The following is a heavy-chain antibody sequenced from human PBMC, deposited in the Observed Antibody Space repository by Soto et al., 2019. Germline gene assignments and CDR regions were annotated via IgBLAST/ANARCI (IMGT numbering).Heavy chain of an antibody. J-gene: IGHJ6*02. Sequence: GGSLRLSCAASGFTFSSYSMNWVRQAPGKGLEWVSAISGSGGSTYYADSVKGRFTISRDNFKNTLYVQMNSLRAEDTAVYYCAKELSSSWYYGMDVWGQGTTVTVSS. V-gene: IGHV3-23*01. D-gene: IGHD6-13*01. CDR1: GFTFSSYS. CDR2: ISGSGGST. CDR3: AKELSSSWYYGMDV.